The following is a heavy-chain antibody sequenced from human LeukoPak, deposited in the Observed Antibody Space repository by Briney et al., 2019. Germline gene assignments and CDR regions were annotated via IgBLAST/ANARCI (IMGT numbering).Heavy chain of an antibody. CDR1: GFTFSGYA. CDR2: MRRKDYGGTT. J-gene: IGHJ6*02. Sequence: PGRSLRLSCTASGFTFSGYAMSWVRQAPGKGLEWVGFMRRKDYGGTTEYAASVKGRFTISRDDSKSIAYLQMNSLKTEDTAVYYCTIAVYDFWSGYYKADYYYGMDVWGQGTTVTASS. D-gene: IGHD3-3*01. CDR3: TIAVYDFWSGYYKADYYYGMDV. V-gene: IGHV3-49*04.